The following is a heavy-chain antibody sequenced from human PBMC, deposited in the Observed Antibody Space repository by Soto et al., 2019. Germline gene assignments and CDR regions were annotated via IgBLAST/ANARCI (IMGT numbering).Heavy chain of an antibody. D-gene: IGHD4-4*01. J-gene: IGHJ4*02. Sequence: SETLSLTCTVSGGSISSGDYYWSWIRQPPGKGLEWIGYIYYSGSTYYNPSLKSRVTISVDTSKNQFSLKLSSVTAADTAVYYCARTVTDNLYFDYWGQGTLVTVSS. CDR3: ARTVTDNLYFDY. V-gene: IGHV4-30-4*01. CDR2: IYYSGST. CDR1: GGSISSGDYY.